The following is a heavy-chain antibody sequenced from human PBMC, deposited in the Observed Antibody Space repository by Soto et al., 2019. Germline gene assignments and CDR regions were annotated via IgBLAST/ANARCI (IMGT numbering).Heavy chain of an antibody. Sequence: QVQLQESGPGLVKPSETLSLTCTGSGGSISSYYWSWIRQPPGKGLEWIGYIYYSGSTNNNPSLKSRVTISEDTSKNQFSMKLSSVTAADTALYYCARRYGGTFDYWGQGTLVTVSS. CDR3: ARRYGGTFDY. J-gene: IGHJ4*02. CDR1: GGSISSYY. CDR2: IYYSGST. V-gene: IGHV4-59*08. D-gene: IGHD2-15*01.